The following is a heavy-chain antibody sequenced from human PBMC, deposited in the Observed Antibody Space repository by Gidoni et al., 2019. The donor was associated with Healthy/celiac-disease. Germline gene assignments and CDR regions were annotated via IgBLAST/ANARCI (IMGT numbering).Heavy chain of an antibody. CDR3: ARFKYYYDSSGYFIFDY. D-gene: IGHD3-22*01. V-gene: IGHV1-69*06. J-gene: IGHJ4*02. CDR2: IIPIFGTA. CDR1: GGTFSSYA. Sequence: QVQLVQSGAEVKKPGSSVKVSCKASGGTFSSYAISWVRQAPGQGLEWMGGIIPIFGTANYAQKFQGRVTITADKSTSTAYMELSSLRSEDTAVYYCARFKYYYDSSGYFIFDYWGQGTLVTVSS.